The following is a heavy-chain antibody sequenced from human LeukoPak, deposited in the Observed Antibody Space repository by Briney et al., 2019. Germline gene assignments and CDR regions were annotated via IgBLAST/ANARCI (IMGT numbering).Heavy chain of an antibody. V-gene: IGHV3-21*01. CDR2: ISSTSSYI. CDR1: GFTFSSYA. D-gene: IGHD3-10*01. J-gene: IGHJ6*02. CDR3: ARDQVLGFGELQAYYYGMDV. Sequence: GGSLRLSCAASGFTFSSYAMSWVRQAPGKGLEWVSSISSTSSYIYYADSVKGRFTISRDNAKNSLYLQMNSLRAEDTAVYYCARDQVLGFGELQAYYYGMDVWGQGTTVTVSS.